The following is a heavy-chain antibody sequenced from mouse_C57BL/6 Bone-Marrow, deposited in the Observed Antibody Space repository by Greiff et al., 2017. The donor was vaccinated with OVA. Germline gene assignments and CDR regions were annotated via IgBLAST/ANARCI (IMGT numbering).Heavy chain of an antibody. Sequence: QVQLQQSGPELVKPGASVKISCKASGYAFSSSWMNWVKQRPGKGLEWIGRIYPGDGDTNYNGKFKGKAPLTADKSSSTAYLQLSSLTSEDAAVDVWARSRYDYDEKYGEVWGTGTTVTVSS. V-gene: IGHV1-82*01. CDR2: IYPGDGDT. D-gene: IGHD2-4*01. J-gene: IGHJ1*03. CDR1: GYAFSSSW. CDR3: ARSRYDYDEKYGEV.